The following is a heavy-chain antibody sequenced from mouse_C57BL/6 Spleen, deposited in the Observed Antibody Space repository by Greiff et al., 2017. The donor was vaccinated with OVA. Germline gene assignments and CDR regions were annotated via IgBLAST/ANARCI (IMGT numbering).Heavy chain of an antibody. CDR3: ARAYYSNYGLYFDY. CDR1: GYTFTDYN. J-gene: IGHJ2*01. CDR2: INPNNGGT. D-gene: IGHD2-5*01. V-gene: IGHV1-22*01. Sequence: EVKVVESGPELVKPGASVKMSCKASGYTFTDYNMHWVKQSHGKSLEWIGYINPNNGGTSYNQKFKGKATLTVNKSSSTAYMELRSLTSEDSAVYYCARAYYSNYGLYFDYWGQGTTLTVSS.